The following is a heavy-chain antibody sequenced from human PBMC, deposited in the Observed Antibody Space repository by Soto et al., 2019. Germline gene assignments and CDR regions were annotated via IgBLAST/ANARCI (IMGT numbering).Heavy chain of an antibody. V-gene: IGHV3-66*01. Sequence: GSLRLSCAASGGTVSRKYMSGGRQAPGKGLEWVSLIQSGGPTYYADSVKGRFTISRDTSENTLHLQMDSLRAEDTAVYYCARDDVLCDGGGGYGVRLDVWGKGTTVTVSS. CDR3: ARDDVLCDGGGGYGVRLDV. CDR2: IQSGGPT. D-gene: IGHD2-15*01. CDR1: GGTVSRKY. J-gene: IGHJ6*04.